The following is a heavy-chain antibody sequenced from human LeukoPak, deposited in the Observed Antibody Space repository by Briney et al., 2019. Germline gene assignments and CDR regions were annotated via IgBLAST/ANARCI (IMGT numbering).Heavy chain of an antibody. J-gene: IGHJ4*02. CDR1: GFTFSSYA. CDR2: LSGSGGST. V-gene: IGHV3-23*01. CDR3: ARDVGVGFNVWGSYLSRYFDY. Sequence: GGSLRLSCAASGFTFSSYAMNWVRQAPGKGLQWVSALSGSGGSTYYADSVKGRFTISRDNAKNSLYLQMNSLRAEDTAVYYCARDVGVGFNVWGSYLSRYFDYWGQGTLVTVSS. D-gene: IGHD3-16*02.